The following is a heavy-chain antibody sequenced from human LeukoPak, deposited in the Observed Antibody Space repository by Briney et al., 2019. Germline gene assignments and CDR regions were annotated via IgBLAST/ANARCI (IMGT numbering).Heavy chain of an antibody. CDR1: GFTFSGYS. CDR3: ARGGESTILRISYYYYGMDV. Sequence: GGSLRLSCTASGFTFSGYSMNWIRQAPGKGLEWVSSFGTRSTSIYHAGSVKGRFTISRDNAKNSLYLQMNSLRAEDTAVYYCARGGESTILRISYYYYGMDVWGQGTTVTVSS. D-gene: IGHD3-9*01. CDR2: FGTRSTSI. J-gene: IGHJ6*02. V-gene: IGHV3-21*01.